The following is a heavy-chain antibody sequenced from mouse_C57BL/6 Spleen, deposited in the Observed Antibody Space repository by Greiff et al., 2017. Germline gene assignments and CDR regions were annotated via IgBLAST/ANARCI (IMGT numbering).Heavy chain of an antibody. CDR1: GFNIKDYY. D-gene: IGHD1-1*01. CDR3: ARWGYGSSYGYFDV. CDR2: IDPEDGDT. Sequence: VQLQQSGAELVKPGASVKLSCTASGFNIKDYYMHWVKQRTEQGLEWIGRIDPEDGDTKYAPKFQGKATITADTSSNTAYLQLSSLTSEDTAVYYGARWGYGSSYGYFDVWGTGTTVTVSS. J-gene: IGHJ1*03. V-gene: IGHV14-2*01.